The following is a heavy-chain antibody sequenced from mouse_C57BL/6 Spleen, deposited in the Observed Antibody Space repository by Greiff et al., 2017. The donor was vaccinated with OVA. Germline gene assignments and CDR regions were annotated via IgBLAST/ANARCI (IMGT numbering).Heavy chain of an antibody. CDR3: ARDYENKYWYFDV. Sequence: VQLQQPGAELVKPGASGKLSARPSGYTFPSYWMHGVKRRPGRGLGGIGRIEPNSCGTKYNEKFKSKATLTVDKPSSTAYMQLSSLTSEDSAVYYCARDYENKYWYFDVWGTGTTVTVSS. CDR2: IEPNSCGT. J-gene: IGHJ1*03. V-gene: IGHV1-72*01. D-gene: IGHD2-4*01. CDR1: GYTFPSYW.